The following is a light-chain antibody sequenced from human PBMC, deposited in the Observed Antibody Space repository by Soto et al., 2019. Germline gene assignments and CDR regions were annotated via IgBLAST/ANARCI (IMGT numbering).Light chain of an antibody. V-gene: IGKV3-11*01. Sequence: EIVLTQSPATLSLSPGERATLSCRARQRVSSYLPWYQQKPGQAPRLLIYDASNRATGIPARFRGSGYGTDFTLTIRSLEREDCAVYYCQQRSNWPFTFVPGTKVDIK. CDR1: QRVSSY. CDR2: DAS. J-gene: IGKJ3*01. CDR3: QQRSNWPFT.